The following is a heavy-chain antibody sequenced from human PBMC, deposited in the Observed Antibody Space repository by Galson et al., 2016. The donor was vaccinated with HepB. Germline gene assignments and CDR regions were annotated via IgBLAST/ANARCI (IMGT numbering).Heavy chain of an antibody. CDR3: ARYGSWTGFDY. Sequence: TLSLTCTVSDDTTSITGYFWSWIRQHPGRGLEWIGYISHSGSAYFNPSLKSRVTISVDTSKNQFSLDLRSVTAADTAVYFCARYGSWTGFDYWGQGAQVTVSS. J-gene: IGHJ4*02. CDR1: DDTTSITGYF. CDR2: ISHSGSA. D-gene: IGHD6-13*01. V-gene: IGHV4-31*03.